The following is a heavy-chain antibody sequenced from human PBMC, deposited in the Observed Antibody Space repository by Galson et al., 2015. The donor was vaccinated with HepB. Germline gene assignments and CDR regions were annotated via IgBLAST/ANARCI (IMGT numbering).Heavy chain of an antibody. V-gene: IGHV3-30*04. CDR1: GFTFSSYA. CDR2: ISYDGSNK. CDR3: ARVGPGVAAAERPYYYYGMDV. D-gene: IGHD6-13*01. J-gene: IGHJ6*02. Sequence: SLRLSCAASGFTFSSYAMHWVRQAPGKGLEWEAVISYDGSNKYYADSVKGRFTISRDNSKNTLYLQMNSLRAEDTAVYYCARVGPGVAAAERPYYYYGMDVWGQGTTVTVSS.